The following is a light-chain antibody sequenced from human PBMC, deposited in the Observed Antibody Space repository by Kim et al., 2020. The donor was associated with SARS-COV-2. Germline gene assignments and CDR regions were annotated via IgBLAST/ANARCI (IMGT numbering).Light chain of an antibody. CDR3: QRYDNWPLT. V-gene: IGKV3-15*01. Sequence: EMVLTQSPATLSVSPGERATLSCRASQTVRNNFLAWYQQKPGQAPGLLIYDASTRATDLPARFSGSGSGTEFTLTISSLQSEDFAVYYCQRYDNWPLTFGGGTKLEI. CDR2: DAS. J-gene: IGKJ4*01. CDR1: QTVRNN.